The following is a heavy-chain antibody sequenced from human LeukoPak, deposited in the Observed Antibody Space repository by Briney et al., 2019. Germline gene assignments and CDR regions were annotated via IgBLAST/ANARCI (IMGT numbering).Heavy chain of an antibody. D-gene: IGHD6-13*01. J-gene: IGHJ4*02. V-gene: IGHV4-59*01. Sequence: SETLSLTCTVSGGSISSYYWSWIRQPPGKGLEWIGYIYYSGSTNYNPPLKSRVTISVDTSKNQFSLKLSSVTAADTAVYYCASFSSSTSFDYWGQGTLVTVSS. CDR2: IYYSGST. CDR1: GGSISSYY. CDR3: ASFSSSTSFDY.